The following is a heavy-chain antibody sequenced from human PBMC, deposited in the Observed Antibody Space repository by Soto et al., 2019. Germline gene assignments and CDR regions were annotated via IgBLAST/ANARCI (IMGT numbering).Heavy chain of an antibody. V-gene: IGHV3-48*02. CDR1: GFTFSSYS. J-gene: IGHJ6*02. D-gene: IGHD5-18*01. CDR3: ARIQQWLRDVPYYGMDV. CDR2: ISSSTSTT. Sequence: EVQLVESGGGLVQPGGSLRLSCAASGFTFSSYSMNWVRQAPGKGLEWVSYISSSTSTTYYADSVKGRFTISRDNAKNSLYLQMSSLRDEDTAVYYCARIQQWLRDVPYYGMDVWGQGTTVTVSS.